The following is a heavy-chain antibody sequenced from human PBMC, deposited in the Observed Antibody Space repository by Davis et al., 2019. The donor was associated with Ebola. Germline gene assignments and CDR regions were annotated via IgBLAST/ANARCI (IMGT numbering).Heavy chain of an antibody. CDR3: ARGDDNSGYYSYYFDY. CDR1: GFSFSSYW. D-gene: IGHD3-22*01. CDR2: MNGDGST. J-gene: IGHJ4*02. V-gene: IGHV3-74*01. Sequence: PGGSLRLSCAASGFSFSSYWMYWVRQAPGKGLVWVSRMNGDGSTGYADSVKGRFTISSDNAKNTMYLQMNSLRGEDTAVYYCARGDDNSGYYSYYFDYWGQGTLVTVSS.